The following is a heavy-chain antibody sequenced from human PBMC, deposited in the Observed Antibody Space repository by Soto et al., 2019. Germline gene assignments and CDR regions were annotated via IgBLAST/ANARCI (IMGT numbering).Heavy chain of an antibody. CDR3: AKDLVGATPFDY. CDR2: ISYDGSNK. Sequence: QVQLVESGGGVVQPGRSLRLSCAASGFTFSSYGMHWVRQAPGKGLEWVAVISYDGSNKYYADSVKGRFTISSDNSKNTLYLQMNSLRAEDTAVYYGAKDLVGATPFDYWGQGTLVTVSS. CDR1: GFTFSSYG. J-gene: IGHJ4*02. V-gene: IGHV3-30*18. D-gene: IGHD1-26*01.